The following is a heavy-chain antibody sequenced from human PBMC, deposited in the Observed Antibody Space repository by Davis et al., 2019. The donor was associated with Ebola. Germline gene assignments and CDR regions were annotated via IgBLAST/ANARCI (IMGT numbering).Heavy chain of an antibody. CDR1: GFTFNTYA. J-gene: IGHJ4*02. CDR2: ISSSGTVT. Sequence: GGSLKISCAASGFTFNTYAMSWVRQPPGKGLEWISSISSSGTVTYYADSVKGRFTISRDSSKNTLDLQMNSLRAEDTALYSCTKGDRDYSSSPFDYWGQGTLVTVSS. CDR3: TKGDRDYSSSPFDY. V-gene: IGHV3-23*01. D-gene: IGHD3-22*01.